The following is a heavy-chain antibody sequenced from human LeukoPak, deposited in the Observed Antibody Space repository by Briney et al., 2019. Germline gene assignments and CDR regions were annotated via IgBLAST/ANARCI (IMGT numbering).Heavy chain of an antibody. V-gene: IGHV4-31*11. D-gene: IGHD2-15*01. CDR3: ARWKLGYCSGGSCYSNAFDI. J-gene: IGHJ3*02. CDR1: GGSFSGYY. Sequence: ASETLSLTCAVYGGSFSGYYWSWIRQHPGKGLEWIGYIYYSGSTYYNPSLKSRVTISVDTSKNQFSLKLSSVTAADTAVYYCARWKLGYCSGGSCYSNAFDIWGQGTMVTVSS. CDR2: IYYSGST.